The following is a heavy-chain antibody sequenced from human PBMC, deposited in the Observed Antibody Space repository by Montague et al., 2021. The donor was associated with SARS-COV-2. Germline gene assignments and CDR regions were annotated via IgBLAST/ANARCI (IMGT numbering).Heavy chain of an antibody. CDR1: GGSISSSSYY. CDR2: IYYSGST. V-gene: IGHV4-39*01. CDR3: AKGTKRVLTYAYDSIGYASDS. J-gene: IGHJ4*02. D-gene: IGHD3-22*01. Sequence: SETLSLTCTVSGGSISSSSYYWGWIRRPPGKGLEGIGSIYYSGSTYYNPSLKSRVTISVDTSKNRFSLKLSSVTAADTAVYYCAKGTKRVLTYAYDSIGYASDSWGQGTLVTVSS.